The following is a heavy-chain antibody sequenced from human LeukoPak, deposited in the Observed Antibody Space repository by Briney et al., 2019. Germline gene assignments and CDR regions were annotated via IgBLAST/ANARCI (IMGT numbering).Heavy chain of an antibody. J-gene: IGHJ4*02. D-gene: IGHD6-6*01. CDR2: IRYDGSNK. V-gene: IGHV3-30*02. Sequence: PGGSLRLSCAASGFTFSSYSMNWVRQAPGKGLEWVAFIRYDGSNKYYADSVKGRFTISRDNSKNTLYLQMNSLRAEDTAVYYCAKDQWSIHNRFDYWGQGTLVTVSS. CDR1: GFTFSSYS. CDR3: AKDQWSIHNRFDY.